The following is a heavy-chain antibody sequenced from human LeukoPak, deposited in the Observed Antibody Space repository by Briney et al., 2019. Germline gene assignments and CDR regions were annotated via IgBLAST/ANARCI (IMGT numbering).Heavy chain of an antibody. D-gene: IGHD6-19*01. CDR1: GSRFTYYW. CDR3: AAGWYGGPYDY. J-gene: IGHJ4*02. V-gene: IGHV5-51*01. Sequence: GASLEISYQGCGSRFTYYWIGWGRAMPGKGEEWMAIIYPGDSDTRYSPSFQGRVTISADKSISTAYLQWSSLKASDTAMYYCAAGWYGGPYDYWGQGSLVTVSS. CDR2: IYPGDSDT.